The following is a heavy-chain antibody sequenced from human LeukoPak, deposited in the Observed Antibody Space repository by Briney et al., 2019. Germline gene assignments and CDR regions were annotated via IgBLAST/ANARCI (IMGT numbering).Heavy chain of an antibody. CDR1: GYTFTSYW. CDR3: ARLKDYYSSERFDY. Sequence: GESLKISCKGSGYTFTSYWIGWVRQMPGKGLEWMGIIYPGDADTRYSPSFQGQVTISADKSISTAYLQWSSLTASDTAMYYCARLKDYYSSERFDYWGQGTLVTVSS. CDR2: IYPGDADT. J-gene: IGHJ4*02. V-gene: IGHV5-51*01. D-gene: IGHD3-10*01.